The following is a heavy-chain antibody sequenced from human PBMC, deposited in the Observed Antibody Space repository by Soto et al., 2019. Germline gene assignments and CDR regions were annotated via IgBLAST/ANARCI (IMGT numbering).Heavy chain of an antibody. J-gene: IGHJ6*02. CDR1: VFTFSSYS. CDR3: ARDSPRGVVVPAAISPWYYYYYGMDV. Sequence: WWSLRLSCSASVFTFSSYSMNWVRQAPGKGLEWVSSISSSSSYIYYADSVKGRFTISRDNAKNSLYLQMNSLRAEDTAVYYCARDSPRGVVVPAAISPWYYYYYGMDVWGQGTTVTVSS. D-gene: IGHD2-2*01. CDR2: ISSSSSYI. V-gene: IGHV3-21*01.